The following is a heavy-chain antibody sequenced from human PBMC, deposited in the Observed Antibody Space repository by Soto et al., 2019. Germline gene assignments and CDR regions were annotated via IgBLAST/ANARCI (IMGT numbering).Heavy chain of an antibody. V-gene: IGHV1-46*01. CDR1: GYTFTTYY. CDR2: INPTSGSA. J-gene: IGHJ5*01. Sequence: QVQLLQSGAEVRKPGTSVKISCKASGYTFTTYYIHWVRQAPGQGLEWLGLINPTSGSAGYAKKFQGRLSLTRDTSTSTVYMDLRSLRPNDTALFFCAREARVDANASDTFDFWGQGTLVTVSS. D-gene: IGHD5-12*01. CDR3: AREARVDANASDTFDF.